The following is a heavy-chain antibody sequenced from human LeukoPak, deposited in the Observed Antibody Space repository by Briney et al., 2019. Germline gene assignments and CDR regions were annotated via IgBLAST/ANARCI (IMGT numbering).Heavy chain of an antibody. V-gene: IGHV1-69*02. D-gene: IGHD4-11*01. CDR2: IIPILGIA. Sequence: GSSVKVSFKASGGTFSSYTISWVRQAPGQGLEWMGRIIPILGIANYAQKFQGRVTITADKSTSTAYMELSSLRSEDTAVYYCARGSNYDYYYMDVWGKGTTVTVSS. CDR1: GGTFSSYT. J-gene: IGHJ6*03. CDR3: ARGSNYDYYYMDV.